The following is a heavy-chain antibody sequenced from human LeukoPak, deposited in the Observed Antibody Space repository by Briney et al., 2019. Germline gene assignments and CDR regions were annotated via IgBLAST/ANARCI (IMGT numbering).Heavy chain of an antibody. Sequence: GASVKVSCKTSGYTFTSYAISWVRQAPGQGLEWMGWISGYNGHTYSAQKFQGRLTMTTDTSTSTADMELRSLRSDDTAVYYCARDRRYFDWLLSGPWFDPWGQGTLVTVSS. J-gene: IGHJ5*02. D-gene: IGHD3-9*01. V-gene: IGHV1-18*01. CDR3: ARDRRYFDWLLSGPWFDP. CDR2: ISGYNGHT. CDR1: GYTFTSYA.